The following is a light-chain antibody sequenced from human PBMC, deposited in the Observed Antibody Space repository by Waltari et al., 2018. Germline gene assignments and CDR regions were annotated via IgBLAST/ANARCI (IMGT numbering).Light chain of an antibody. CDR2: DVS. CDR1: SVDVGAFHH. V-gene: IGLV2-14*03. CDR3: SSFIGTKSRI. Sequence: QSALTQPASVSASPGQSITISCTAASVDVGAFHHVSWYQQHPGKAPQLMIYDVSRRPSGISSRFSGSKSGNTASLTISGLQAEDEADYYCSSFIGTKSRIFGGGTKLTVL. J-gene: IGLJ2*01.